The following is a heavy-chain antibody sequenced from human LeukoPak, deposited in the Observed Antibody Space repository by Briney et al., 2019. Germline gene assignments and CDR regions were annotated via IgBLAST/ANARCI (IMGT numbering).Heavy chain of an antibody. CDR3: ARERPSIYYYDSSGYYYYYMDV. D-gene: IGHD3-22*01. CDR2: ISAYNGNT. V-gene: IGHV1-18*04. CDR1: GYTFTNYY. Sequence: EASVKVSCKASGYTFTNYYIHWVRQAPGQGLEWMGWISAYNGNTNYAQKLQGRVTMTTDTSTSTAYMELRSLRSDDTAVYYCARERPSIYYYDSSGYYYYYMDVWGKGTTVTISS. J-gene: IGHJ6*03.